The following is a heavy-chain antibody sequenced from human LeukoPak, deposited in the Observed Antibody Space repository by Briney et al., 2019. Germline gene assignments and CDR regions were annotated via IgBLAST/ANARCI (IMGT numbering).Heavy chain of an antibody. CDR3: AREWLVPAFDI. CDR2: ISSSSSYI. V-gene: IGHV3-21*01. J-gene: IGHJ3*02. CDR1: GFTVSSNY. D-gene: IGHD6-19*01. Sequence: GGSLRLSCAASGFTVSSNYMSWVRQAPGKGLEWVSSISSSSSYIYYADSVKGRFTISRDNAKNSLYLQMNSLRAEDTAVYYCAREWLVPAFDIWGQGTMVTVSS.